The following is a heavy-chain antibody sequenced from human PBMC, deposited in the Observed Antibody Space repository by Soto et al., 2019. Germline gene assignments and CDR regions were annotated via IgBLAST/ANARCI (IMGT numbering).Heavy chain of an antibody. Sequence: QVPLVQSGAEVKKPGSSVKVSCKAPGGNFSSNGIRWVRQAPGQGLELMGGIIPTFGTTNYAHKFRGRVTITADESTGTAYMELSSLRSDDTAVYYCAGASDSTWYNWLDPWGQGTLVTVSS. CDR1: GGNFSSNG. CDR3: AGASDSTWYNWLDP. CDR2: IIPTFGTT. D-gene: IGHD5-18*01. V-gene: IGHV1-69*01. J-gene: IGHJ5*02.